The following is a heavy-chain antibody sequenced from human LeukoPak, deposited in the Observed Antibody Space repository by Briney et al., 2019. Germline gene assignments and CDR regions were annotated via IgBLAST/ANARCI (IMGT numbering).Heavy chain of an antibody. V-gene: IGHV1-2*02. Sequence: ASVKVSCKAFGYTFTGYYMHWVRQAPGQGLEWMGWINPNCGGTNYAQKFQGRVTMTRDTSISTAYMELSRLRSDDTAVYYCAREGIAVAGTLSEYDYWGQGTLVTVSS. CDR3: AREGIAVAGTLSEYDY. J-gene: IGHJ4*02. D-gene: IGHD6-19*01. CDR2: INPNCGGT. CDR1: GYTFTGYY.